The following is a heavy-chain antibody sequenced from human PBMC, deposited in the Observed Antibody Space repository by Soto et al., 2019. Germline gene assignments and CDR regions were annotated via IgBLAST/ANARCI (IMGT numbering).Heavy chain of an antibody. CDR1: EFTFSSYA. CDR3: AKAPSGSYYWTFDY. J-gene: IGHJ4*02. V-gene: IGHV3-23*01. Sequence: EVQLLESGGGLVQPGGSQRLSCVASEFTFSSYAMNWVRQAPGKGLEWVSGISDSGGSTYYADSVKGRFTISRDNSRSTLYLQMTNLRAEDTAVYYCAKAPSGSYYWTFDYWGQGTLVTVSS. D-gene: IGHD1-26*01. CDR2: ISDSGGST.